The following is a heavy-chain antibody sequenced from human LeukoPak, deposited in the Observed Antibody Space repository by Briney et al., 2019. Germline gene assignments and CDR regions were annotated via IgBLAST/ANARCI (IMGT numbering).Heavy chain of an antibody. CDR3: ARAGYCSSTSCFPNWFDP. D-gene: IGHD2-2*01. CDR1: GGSISSGSYY. CDR2: IYTSGST. J-gene: IGHJ5*02. V-gene: IGHV4-61*02. Sequence: SQTLSLTCTVSGGSISSGSYYWSWTRQPAGKGLEWIGRIYTSGSTNYNPSLKSRVTISVDTSKNQFSLKLSSVTAADTAVYYCARAGYCSSTSCFPNWFDPWGQGTLVTVSS.